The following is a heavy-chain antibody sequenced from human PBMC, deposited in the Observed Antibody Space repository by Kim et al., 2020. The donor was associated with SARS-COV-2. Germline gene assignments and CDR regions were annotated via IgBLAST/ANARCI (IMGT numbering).Heavy chain of an antibody. Sequence: DGSQTYYADSVKGRFTTSRDNAKNSLYLQLNSLRADDTAVYFCTGGGSNAYWGQGTLVTVSS. V-gene: IGHV3-7*03. CDR2: DGSQT. D-gene: IGHD2-8*02. J-gene: IGHJ4*02. CDR3: TGGGSNAY.